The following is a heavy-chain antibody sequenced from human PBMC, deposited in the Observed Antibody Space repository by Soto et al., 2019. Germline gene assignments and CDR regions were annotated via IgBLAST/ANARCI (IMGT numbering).Heavy chain of an antibody. CDR3: AKATMTLVVIRLDS. V-gene: IGHV3-23*01. Sequence: GGSLRLSCADSRFTFSNYAMNWVRQAPGKGLEWVSTISGRGGSTYYADSVKGRFTISRDNSKNILYLQMNSLRAEDTAVYYCAKATMTLVVIRLDSWGQGTLVTVSS. J-gene: IGHJ4*02. CDR1: RFTFSNYA. CDR2: ISGRGGST. D-gene: IGHD3-22*01.